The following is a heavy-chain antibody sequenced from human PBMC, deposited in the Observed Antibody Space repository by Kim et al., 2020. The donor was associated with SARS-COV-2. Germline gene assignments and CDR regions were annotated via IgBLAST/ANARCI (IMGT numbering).Heavy chain of an antibody. CDR3: ARARITGNRWFDP. CDR1: GGSISSSSYY. J-gene: IGHJ5*02. V-gene: IGHV4-39*01. D-gene: IGHD3-10*01. Sequence: SETLSLTCTVSGGSISSSSYYWGWIRQPPGKGLEWIGSIYYSGSTYYNPSLKSRVTISVDTSKNQFSLKLSSVTAADTAVYYCARARITGNRWFDPWGQGTLVTVSS. CDR2: IYYSGST.